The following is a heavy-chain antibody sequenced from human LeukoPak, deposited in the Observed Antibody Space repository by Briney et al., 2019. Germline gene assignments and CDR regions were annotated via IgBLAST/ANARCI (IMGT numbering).Heavy chain of an antibody. Sequence: PGGSLRLSCAASGFTLSNYYMSWIRQAPGKGLEWVSYISSSGSTIYYADSVKGRFTISRDNAKNSLYLQMNSLRAEDTAVYYCVKAGVVWVVSPWNWFDPWGQGTLVTVSS. V-gene: IGHV3-11*01. CDR1: GFTLSNYY. J-gene: IGHJ5*02. CDR2: ISSSGSTI. CDR3: VKAGVVWVVSPWNWFDP. D-gene: IGHD3-22*01.